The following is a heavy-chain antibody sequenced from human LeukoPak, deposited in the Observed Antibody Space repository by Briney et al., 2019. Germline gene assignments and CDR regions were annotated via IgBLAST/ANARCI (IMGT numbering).Heavy chain of an antibody. CDR2: IYYSGST. J-gene: IGHJ4*02. V-gene: IGHV4-39*01. Sequence: SETLSLTCTVSGGSISSSSYYWGWIRQPPGKGLEWIGSIYYSGSTYYNPSLKSRVTISVDTSKNQFSLKLSSVTAADTAVYYCARHGARGTDYWGQGTLVTVSS. CDR3: ARHGARGTDY. D-gene: IGHD2-15*01. CDR1: GGSISSSSYY.